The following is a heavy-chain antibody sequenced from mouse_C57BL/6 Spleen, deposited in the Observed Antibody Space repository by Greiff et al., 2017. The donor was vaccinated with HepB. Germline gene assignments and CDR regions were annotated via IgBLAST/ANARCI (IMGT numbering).Heavy chain of an antibody. CDR3: ARSLYSNYVGAY. CDR2: IHPNSGST. Sequence: QVQLKQPGAELVKPGASVKLSCKASGYTFTSYWMHWVKQRPGQGLEWIGMIHPNSGSTNYNEKFKSKATLTVDKSSSTAYMQLSSLTSEDSAVYYCARSLYSNYVGAYWGQGTLVTVSA. V-gene: IGHV1-64*01. D-gene: IGHD2-5*01. J-gene: IGHJ3*01. CDR1: GYTFTSYW.